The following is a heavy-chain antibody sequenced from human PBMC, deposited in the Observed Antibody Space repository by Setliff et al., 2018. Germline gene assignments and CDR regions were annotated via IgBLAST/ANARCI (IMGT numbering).Heavy chain of an antibody. D-gene: IGHD6-13*01. CDR1: GFTFSSYA. CDR3: VKDASYSSSWYGWDYYYYYYMDV. Sequence: GGSLRLSCSASGFTFSSYAMHWVRQAPGKGLEYVSAISSNGGSTYYADSVKGRFTISRDNSKNTLYLQMSSLRAEDTAVYYCVKDASYSSSWYGWDYYYYYYMDVWGKGTTVTVSS. V-gene: IGHV3-64D*09. CDR2: ISSNGGST. J-gene: IGHJ6*03.